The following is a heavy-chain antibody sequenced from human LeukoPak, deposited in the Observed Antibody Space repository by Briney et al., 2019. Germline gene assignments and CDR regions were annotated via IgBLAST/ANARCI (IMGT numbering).Heavy chain of an antibody. CDR1: GYTFSTYG. J-gene: IGHJ5*02. CDR3: ARNAGSYFEFAP. CDR2: IGGNSGKT. Sequence: ASVKVSCKTSGYTFSTYGLSWVRQAPGQGLEWMGWIGGNSGKTHYAQKFQDRVTLTTDTSSTTAFIELRSLRSDDTAMYYCARNAGSYFEFAPWGQGTLVTVSS. D-gene: IGHD1-26*01. V-gene: IGHV1-18*01.